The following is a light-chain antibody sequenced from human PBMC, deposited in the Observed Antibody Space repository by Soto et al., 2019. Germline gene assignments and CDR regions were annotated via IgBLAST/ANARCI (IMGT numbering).Light chain of an antibody. CDR1: RGISDS. V-gene: IGKV1-27*01. J-gene: IGKJ4*01. Sequence: DIQMTQSPSSLSASVGDRVIITCRASRGISDSLAWYQQKPGKVPKLLISAASTLQSGDPSRFSGSGSGTDFTHTLSSLQPEDGGTDYCQNYDGAPLTFGGGTKVEIK. CDR3: QNYDGAPLT. CDR2: AAS.